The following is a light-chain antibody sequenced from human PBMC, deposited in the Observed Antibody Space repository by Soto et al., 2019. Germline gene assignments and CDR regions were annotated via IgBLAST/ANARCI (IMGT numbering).Light chain of an antibody. V-gene: IGKV3-20*01. CDR3: QQYDESPLT. Sequence: DIALTQSPGTLSLSPGERATLSCRASQSVSSSYFAWYQQKPGQAPRLLIYGASNRATGIPDRFSGGGTATDFTLTISRLEPEDFAVYYCQQYDESPLTFGGGTKVDIK. CDR1: QSVSSSY. CDR2: GAS. J-gene: IGKJ4*01.